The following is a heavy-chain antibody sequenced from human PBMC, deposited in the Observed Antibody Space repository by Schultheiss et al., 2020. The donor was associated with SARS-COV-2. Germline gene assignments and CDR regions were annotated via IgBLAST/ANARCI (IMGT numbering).Heavy chain of an antibody. Sequence: GGSLRLSCAASGFTFSSYWMHWVRQAPGKGLEWVSVIYSGGSTFYADSVKGRFTISRDNFKNMVYLQMHGLRAEDAAVYYCAREGLRVSDGLDVWGQGTTVTVSS. CDR3: AREGLRVSDGLDV. CDR1: GFTFSSYW. J-gene: IGHJ6*02. CDR2: IYSGGST. D-gene: IGHD4-17*01. V-gene: IGHV3-66*01.